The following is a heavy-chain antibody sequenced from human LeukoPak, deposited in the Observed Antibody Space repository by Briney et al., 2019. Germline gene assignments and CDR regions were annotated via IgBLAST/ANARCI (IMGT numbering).Heavy chain of an antibody. D-gene: IGHD3-16*02. V-gene: IGHV3-7*01. CDR3: ARDRRFYDYVWGSYRYTGGY. CDR2: IKQDGSEK. CDR1: GFTFSSYW. J-gene: IGHJ4*02. Sequence: TGGSLRLSCAASGFTFSSYWMSWVRQAPGKGLEWVANIKQDGSEKYYVDSVKGRFTISRDNAKNSLYLQMNSLRAEDTAVYYCARDRRFYDYVWGSYRYTGGYWGQGTLVTVSS.